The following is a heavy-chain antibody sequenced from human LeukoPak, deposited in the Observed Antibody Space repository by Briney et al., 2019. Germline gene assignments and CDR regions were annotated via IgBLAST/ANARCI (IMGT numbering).Heavy chain of an antibody. D-gene: IGHD1-26*01. Sequence: GASVKVSRKASGGTFSSYAISWVRQAPGQGLEWMGRIIPILGIANYAQKFQGRVTITADKSTSTAYMELSSLRSEDTAVYYCARDLNSGSYPGYWGQGTLVTVSS. CDR2: IIPILGIA. V-gene: IGHV1-69*04. CDR3: ARDLNSGSYPGY. CDR1: GGTFSSYA. J-gene: IGHJ4*02.